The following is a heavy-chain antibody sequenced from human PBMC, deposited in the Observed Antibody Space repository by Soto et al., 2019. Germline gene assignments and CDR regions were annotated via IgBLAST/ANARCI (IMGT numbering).Heavy chain of an antibody. D-gene: IGHD6-19*01. J-gene: IGHJ6*02. CDR2: IYHSGST. Sequence: PSETLSLTCAVSGGSISSSNWWCWVRQPPGKGLEWIGEIYHSGSTNYNPSLKSRVTISVDKSKNQFSLKLSSVTAADTAVYYCARSAAVAGTYYYYGMDVWGQGTTVTVSS. CDR3: ARSAAVAGTYYYYGMDV. V-gene: IGHV4-4*02. CDR1: GGSISSSNW.